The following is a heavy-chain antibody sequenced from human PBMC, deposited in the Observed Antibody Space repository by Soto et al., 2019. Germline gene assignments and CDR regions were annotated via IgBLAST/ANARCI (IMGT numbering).Heavy chain of an antibody. D-gene: IGHD6-13*01. V-gene: IGHV4-59*01. Sequence: SETLSLTCTVSGGSISSYYWSWIRQPPGKGLEWIGYIYYSGSTNYNPSLKSRVTISVDTSKNQFSLKLSSVTAADTAVYYCARDIGSSWYGHWFDPWGQGTLVTVSS. CDR1: GGSISSYY. CDR2: IYYSGST. J-gene: IGHJ5*02. CDR3: ARDIGSSWYGHWFDP.